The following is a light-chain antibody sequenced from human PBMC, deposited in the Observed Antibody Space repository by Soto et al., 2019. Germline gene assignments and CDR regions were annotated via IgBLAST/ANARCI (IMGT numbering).Light chain of an antibody. CDR2: GAS. Sequence: EIVLTQSPGTLSLSPGDTATLSCRASQSVSSNNLAWYHQKPGQTPRLLICGASSRATGIPDRFSGSGSGTDFTLTISRPEPEDFAVYYCQQYDNSITFGQGTRLEIE. CDR3: QQYDNSIT. CDR1: QSVSSNN. J-gene: IGKJ5*01. V-gene: IGKV3-20*01.